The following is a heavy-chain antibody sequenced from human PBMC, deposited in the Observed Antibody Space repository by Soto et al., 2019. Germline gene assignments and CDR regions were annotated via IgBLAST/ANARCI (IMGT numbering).Heavy chain of an antibody. D-gene: IGHD3-10*01. Sequence: PGGSLRLSCAASGFTFSSYAMSWVRQAPGKGLEWVSAISGSGGSTYYADSVRGRFTISRDNSKNTLYLQMNSLRAEDTAVYYCAKDRIRFPTMARGVGFDYWGQGTLVTVSS. V-gene: IGHV3-23*01. CDR1: GFTFSSYA. CDR2: ISGSGGST. CDR3: AKDRIRFPTMARGVGFDY. J-gene: IGHJ4*02.